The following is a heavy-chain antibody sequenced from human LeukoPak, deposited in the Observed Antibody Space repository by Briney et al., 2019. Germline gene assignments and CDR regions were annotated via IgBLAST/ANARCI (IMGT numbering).Heavy chain of an antibody. D-gene: IGHD3-16*01. CDR2: IWNAGTNT. V-gene: IGHV3-33*01. CDR1: GFTFSSYG. J-gene: IGHJ4*02. Sequence: GGSLRLSCAASGFTFSSYGMHWVRQAPGKGLEWVALIWNAGTNTYYADSVKGRFTISRDNSKNTLYLQMNSLRAEDTAVYYCAGDTPPGGDYYFDYWGQGTLVIVSS. CDR3: AGDTPPGGDYYFDY.